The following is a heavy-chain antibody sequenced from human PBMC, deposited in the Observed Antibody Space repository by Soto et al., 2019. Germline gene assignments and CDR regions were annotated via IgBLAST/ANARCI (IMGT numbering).Heavy chain of an antibody. D-gene: IGHD4-17*01. V-gene: IGHV3-30*18. Sequence: QVQLVESGGGEVQPGRSLTISCAASGFTFSTYGMHWVRQTPGKGLEWVAVISYDGTNKFYSDSVKGRFTISRDNFKNTLTLQMNSLTADDTAVYSCAKDLQSYADYDYYCYGMDVWGLGTRVTVSS. CDR1: GFTFSTYG. CDR3: AKDLQSYADYDYYCYGMDV. J-gene: IGHJ6*02. CDR2: ISYDGTNK.